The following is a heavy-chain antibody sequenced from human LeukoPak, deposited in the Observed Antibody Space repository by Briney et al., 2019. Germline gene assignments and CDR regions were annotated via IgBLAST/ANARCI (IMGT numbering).Heavy chain of an antibody. D-gene: IGHD2-15*01. J-gene: IGHJ6*03. CDR2: IIPIFGTA. CDR1: GGTFSSYA. CDR3: SGGSKLGYYYYYYMDV. V-gene: IGHV1-69*05. Sequence: SVKVSCKASGGTFSSYAISWVRQAPGQGLEWMGGIIPIFGTANYAQKFQGRVTITTDESTSTAYMELSSLRSEDTAVYYCSGGSKLGYYYYYYMDVWAKGPRSPSP.